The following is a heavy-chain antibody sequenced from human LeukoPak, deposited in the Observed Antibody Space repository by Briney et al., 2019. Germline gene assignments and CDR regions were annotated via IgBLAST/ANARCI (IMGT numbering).Heavy chain of an antibody. CDR3: GRAEHDWGSDY. Sequence: SQTLSLTCAISGDSVSGNXATWNWLRQSPXXXXXXXGRIYYRSKWXXXXXXXXXXRXTINXDTXKNQFSLLLNSVTPEDTAVYFCGRAEHDWGSDYWGQGTLVTVSS. D-gene: IGHD3-9*01. CDR2: IYYRSKWXX. V-gene: IGHV6-1*01. CDR1: GDSVSGNXAT. J-gene: IGHJ4*02.